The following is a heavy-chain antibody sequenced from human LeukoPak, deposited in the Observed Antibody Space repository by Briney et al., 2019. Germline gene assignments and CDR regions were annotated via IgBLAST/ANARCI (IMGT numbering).Heavy chain of an antibody. CDR2: INTDGSST. Sequence: PGGSLRLSCAASGFTFSSYWMHWVRQAPGKGLVWVSRINTDGSSTSYADSVKGRFTISRDNAKNTLYLQMNSLRAEDTAVYYCARGGQIVVVPADLDYWGQGTLVTVSS. CDR1: GFTFSSYW. CDR3: ARGGQIVVVPADLDY. D-gene: IGHD2-2*01. V-gene: IGHV3-74*01. J-gene: IGHJ4*02.